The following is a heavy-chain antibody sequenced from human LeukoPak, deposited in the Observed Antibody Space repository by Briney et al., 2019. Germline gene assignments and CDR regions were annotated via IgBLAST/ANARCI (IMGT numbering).Heavy chain of an antibody. CDR2: ISYDGSNK. CDR3: ASYDFWSGYYHFDY. V-gene: IGHV3-30*03. D-gene: IGHD3-3*01. CDR1: GFTFSSYG. J-gene: IGHJ4*02. Sequence: GGSLRLSCAASGFTFSSYGMHWVRQAPGKGLEWVAVISYDGSNKYYADSVKGRFTTSRDNSKNTLYLQMNSLRAEDTAVYYCASYDFWSGYYHFDYWGQGTLVTVSS.